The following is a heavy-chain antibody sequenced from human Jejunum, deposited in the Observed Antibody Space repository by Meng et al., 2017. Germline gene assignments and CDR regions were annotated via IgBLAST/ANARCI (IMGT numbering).Heavy chain of an antibody. CDR3: AGSLNYYGSVSPLYGMDV. CDR1: GFTFSSYW. V-gene: IGHV3-7*01. CDR2: IKQDGSEK. J-gene: IGHJ6*02. D-gene: IGHD3-10*01. Sequence: GGSLRLSCVASGFTFSSYWMSWVRQAPGKGLEWVANIKQDGSEKFFVGSVRGRFTISRDNAKNSLFLQMNSLRAEDTAVYYCAGSLNYYGSVSPLYGMDVWGRGTTVTVSS.